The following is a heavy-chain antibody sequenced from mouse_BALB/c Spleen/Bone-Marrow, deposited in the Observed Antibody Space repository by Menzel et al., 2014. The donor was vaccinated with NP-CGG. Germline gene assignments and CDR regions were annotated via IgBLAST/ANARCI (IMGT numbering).Heavy chain of an antibody. V-gene: IGHV1-69*02. D-gene: IGHD1-1*01. CDR1: GYTFTSYW. CDR2: IYPSDSYT. CDR3: GGGGYYGSSYVDY. J-gene: IGHJ2*01. Sequence: QVQLQQSGAELVRPGASVKLSCKASGYTFTSYWINWVKQRPGQGLEWIGNIYPSDSYTNYNQKFKDKATLTVDKSSSTAYMQLSSPTSEDAAVYWGGGGGYYGSSYVDYWGQGTTLTVSS.